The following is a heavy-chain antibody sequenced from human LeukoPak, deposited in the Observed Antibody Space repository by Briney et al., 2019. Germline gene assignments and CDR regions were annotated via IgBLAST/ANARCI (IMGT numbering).Heavy chain of an antibody. CDR3: ARVYRSGGSIDY. D-gene: IGHD2-15*01. Sequence: GGSLRLSCAASGFTFSDYYMTWIRQAPGKGLEWVSYISNTGSTMYYADSVKGRFTISRDNAKNSLYLQMNSLRAEDTAVYYCARVYRSGGSIDYWGQGTLVTVSS. CDR2: ISNTGSTM. V-gene: IGHV3-11*04. CDR1: GFTFSDYY. J-gene: IGHJ4*02.